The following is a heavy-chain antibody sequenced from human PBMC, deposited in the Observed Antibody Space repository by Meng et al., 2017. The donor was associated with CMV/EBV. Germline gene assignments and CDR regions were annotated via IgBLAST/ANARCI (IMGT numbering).Heavy chain of an antibody. V-gene: IGHV3-30*02. Sequence: GESLKISCAASGSTFSSYGMHWVRQAPGKGLEWVAFIRYDGSNKYYADSVKGRFTISRDNSKNTLYLQMNSLRAEDTAVYYCAKGPVYCSSTSCSFFDYWGQGTLVTVSS. D-gene: IGHD2-2*01. J-gene: IGHJ4*02. CDR2: IRYDGSNK. CDR1: GSTFSSYG. CDR3: AKGPVYCSSTSCSFFDY.